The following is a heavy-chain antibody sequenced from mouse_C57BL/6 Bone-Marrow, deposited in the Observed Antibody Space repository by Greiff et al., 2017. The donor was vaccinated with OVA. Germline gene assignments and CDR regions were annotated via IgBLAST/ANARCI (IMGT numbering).Heavy chain of an antibody. V-gene: IGHV1-47*01. CDR3: ARRGGGSSYDYAMDY. CDR2: FHPYNDDT. D-gene: IGHD1-1*01. Sequence: VQLKESGAELVKPGASVKMSCKASGYTFTTYPIEWMKQNHGKSLEWIGNFHPYNDDTKYNEKFKGKATLTVEKSSSTVYLELSRLTSDDSAVYYCARRGGGSSYDYAMDYWGQGTSVTVSS. CDR1: GYTFTTYP. J-gene: IGHJ4*01.